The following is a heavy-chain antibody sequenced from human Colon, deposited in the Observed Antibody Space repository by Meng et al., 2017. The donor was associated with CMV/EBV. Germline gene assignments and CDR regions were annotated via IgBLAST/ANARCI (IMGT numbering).Heavy chain of an antibody. CDR1: GVTLSSLW. CDR2: IRSKANSYAT. J-gene: IGHJ5*02. D-gene: IGHD3-22*01. CDR3: TRRSTDDSSGYFS. V-gene: IGHV3-73*01. Sequence: GESLKISCTVSGVTLSSLWMAWVRQASGKGLEWVGRIRSKANSYATAYAASVKGRFTISRDDSRNTAYLQMNSLKTEDTAVYYCTRRSTDDSSGYFSWGQGTLVTVSS.